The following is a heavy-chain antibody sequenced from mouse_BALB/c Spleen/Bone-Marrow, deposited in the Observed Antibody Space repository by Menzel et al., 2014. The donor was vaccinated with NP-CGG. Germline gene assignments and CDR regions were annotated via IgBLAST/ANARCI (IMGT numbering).Heavy chain of an antibody. J-gene: IGHJ1*01. CDR3: AREDGLGFCYI. Sequence: QVQLQQPGAELMKPGASVKISCKATGYTFRSYWLEWVKQRPGHGLEWIGVILPGSGSTNYNEKFKGKVTFTADTSSNTAYMQHSTLTSENSAVYICAREDGLGFCYIWGAETTLPVSS. V-gene: IGHV1-9*01. D-gene: IGHD3-1*01. CDR2: ILPGSGST. CDR1: GYTFRSYW.